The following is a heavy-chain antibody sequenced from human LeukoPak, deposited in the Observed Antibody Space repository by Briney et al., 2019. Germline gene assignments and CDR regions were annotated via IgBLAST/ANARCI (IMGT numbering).Heavy chain of an antibody. CDR2: ISSSSSYI. V-gene: IGHV3-21*01. J-gene: IGHJ3*02. CDR3: ARGETCSGGSCYYAFDI. Sequence: GGSLRLSCAASGFTFSSYSMNWVRQAPGKGLEWVSSISSSSSYIYYADSVKGRFTISRDNAKNSLYLQMNSLRAEDTAVYYCARGETCSGGSCYYAFDIRGQGTMVTVSS. CDR1: GFTFSSYS. D-gene: IGHD2-15*01.